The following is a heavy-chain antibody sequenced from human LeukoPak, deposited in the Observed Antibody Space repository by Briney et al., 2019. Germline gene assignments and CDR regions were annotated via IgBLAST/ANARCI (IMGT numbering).Heavy chain of an antibody. D-gene: IGHD1-26*01. CDR1: GGSFSGYY. CDR3: ARGQGVGATTIVY. CDR2: INHSGST. V-gene: IGHV4-34*01. Sequence: SETLSLTCAVYGGSFSGYYWSWIRQPPGKGLEWIGEINHSGSTNYNPSLKSRVTISVDTSKNQFSLKLSSVTAADTAVYYCARGQGVGATTIVYWGQGTLVTVSS. J-gene: IGHJ4*02.